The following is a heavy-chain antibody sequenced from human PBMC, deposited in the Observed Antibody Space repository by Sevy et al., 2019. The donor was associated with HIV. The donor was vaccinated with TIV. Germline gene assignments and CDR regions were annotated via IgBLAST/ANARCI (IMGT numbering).Heavy chain of an antibody. J-gene: IGHJ3*02. CDR2: INPNRGAT. V-gene: IGHV1-2*06. CDR1: GYMFSDYN. D-gene: IGHD1-20*01. CDR3: VREDNNAPRTLLSFDI. Sequence: ASVKVSCKATGYMFSDYNMHWVRQAPGQGLEWMALINPNRGATIYAKKFRGRVSLTRDTSMSTAYMELSALTSDDTAVYYCVREDNNAPRTLLSFDIWGQGTMVTVSS.